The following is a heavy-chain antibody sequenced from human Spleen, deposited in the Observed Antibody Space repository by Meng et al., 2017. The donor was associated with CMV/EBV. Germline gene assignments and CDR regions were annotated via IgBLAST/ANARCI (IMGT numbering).Heavy chain of an antibody. Sequence: SGYTSTAYYLHWVRQAPGQGLEWMGWINSSSGDTHYAQQFLGRVTMTRYTSIRTGYMELSRLRSDDTAVYYCARVGWTGTTNWFDPWGQGTLVTVSS. CDR3: ARVGWTGTTNWFDP. CDR2: INSSSGDT. J-gene: IGHJ5*02. V-gene: IGHV1-2*02. D-gene: IGHD1-1*01. CDR1: GYTSTAYY.